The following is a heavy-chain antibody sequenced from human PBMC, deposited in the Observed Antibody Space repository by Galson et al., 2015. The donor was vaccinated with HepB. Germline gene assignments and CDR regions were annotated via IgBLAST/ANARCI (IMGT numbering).Heavy chain of an antibody. Sequence: SLRLSCAASGFTFSSYWMSWVRQAPGKGLEWAANIKQDGSEKYYVDSVKGRFTISRDNAKNSLYLQMNSLRAEDTAVYYCARQSGYKWYFDLWGRGTLVTVSS. V-gene: IGHV3-7*01. J-gene: IGHJ2*01. CDR3: ARQSGYKWYFDL. CDR2: IKQDGSEK. D-gene: IGHD5-18*01. CDR1: GFTFSSYW.